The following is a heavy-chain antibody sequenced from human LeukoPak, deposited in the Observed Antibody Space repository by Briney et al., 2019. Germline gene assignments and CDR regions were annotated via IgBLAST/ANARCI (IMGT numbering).Heavy chain of an antibody. D-gene: IGHD4-23*01. J-gene: IGHJ4*02. CDR1: GGTFSSYA. CDR2: IIPIFGTA. CDR3: ARDWTDYGGNSKAFDY. Sequence: SVKVSCKASGGTFSSYAISWVRQAPGQGLEWIGRIIPIFGTANYAQKFQGRVTITTDESTSTAYMELSSLRSEDTAVYYCARDWTDYGGNSKAFDYWGQGTLVTVSS. V-gene: IGHV1-69*05.